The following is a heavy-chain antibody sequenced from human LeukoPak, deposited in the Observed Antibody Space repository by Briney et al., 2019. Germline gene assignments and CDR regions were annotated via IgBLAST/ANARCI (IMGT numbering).Heavy chain of an antibody. Sequence: PGGSLRLSCAASGFTFSSYAMSWVRQAPGKGLEWVSAISGSGGSTYYADSVKGRFTISRDNSKNTLYLQMNSLRSEDTAVYYCAAVGSWQKPPGPWGQGTLVTVSS. CDR3: AAVGSWQKPPGP. CDR1: GFTFSSYA. D-gene: IGHD6-13*01. J-gene: IGHJ5*02. CDR2: ISGSGGST. V-gene: IGHV3-23*01.